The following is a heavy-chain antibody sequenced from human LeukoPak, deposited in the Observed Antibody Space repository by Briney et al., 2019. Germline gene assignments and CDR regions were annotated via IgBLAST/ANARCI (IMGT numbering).Heavy chain of an antibody. CDR2: IKQDGSEK. J-gene: IGHJ5*02. V-gene: IGHV3-7*01. CDR1: GFNLSSYW. Sequence: PGGSLRLSCAASGFNLSSYWMSWVRQAPGKGLEWVANIKQDGSEKYYVDSVKGRFTISRDNAKNSLYLQMNSLRAEDTAVYYCARDWVDFWRGYPGFDPWGQGTLVTVSS. CDR3: ARDWVDFWRGYPGFDP. D-gene: IGHD3-3*01.